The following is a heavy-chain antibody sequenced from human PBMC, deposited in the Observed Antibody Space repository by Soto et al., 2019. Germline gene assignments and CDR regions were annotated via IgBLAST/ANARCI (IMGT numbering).Heavy chain of an antibody. V-gene: IGHV5-51*01. CDR1: GYSFTSYC. D-gene: IGHD3-3*01. Sequence: GESLKISPKGSGYSFTSYCIEWARQSPGQGLVLMGITYPGDSATRYSPSLQGQVTISADKSVSTAYLQWSSRKASDTAMCYCARWRGDDFLSAHPCMEVWRQGTTVTLTS. J-gene: IGHJ6*01. CDR2: TYPGDSAT. CDR3: ARWRGDDFLSAHPCMEV.